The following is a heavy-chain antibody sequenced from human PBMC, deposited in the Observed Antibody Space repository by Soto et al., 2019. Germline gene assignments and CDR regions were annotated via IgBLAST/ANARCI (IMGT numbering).Heavy chain of an antibody. Sequence: QVQLQQWGAGLLKPSETLSLTCAVYGGSFSGYYWSWIRQPPGKGLEWIGELNDRGGTNYNASLKSRVTISGDTSKNQFSLKLSFVTAADTAMDYCARARGGVQDWGPGTLVTVSS. CDR2: LNDRGGT. V-gene: IGHV4-34*01. CDR1: GGSFSGYY. J-gene: IGHJ1*01. CDR3: ARARGGVQD. D-gene: IGHD3-10*01.